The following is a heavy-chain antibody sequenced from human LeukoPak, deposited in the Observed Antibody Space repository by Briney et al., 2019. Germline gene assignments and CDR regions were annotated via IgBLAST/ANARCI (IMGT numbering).Heavy chain of an antibody. CDR3: ARDRGYSSTWSFGKHYYTDV. CDR1: GFAFSSYG. J-gene: IGHJ6*03. CDR2: IWYDGSHK. V-gene: IGHV3-33*07. D-gene: IGHD6-13*01. Sequence: PGGSLRLSCAASGFAFSSYGMYWVRQAPGKGLEWVAVIWYDGSHKSYANSVKGRFTISRDNPQNILYPHMNSLRADDTAVYYCARDRGYSSTWSFGKHYYTDVWGKGTTVTVSS.